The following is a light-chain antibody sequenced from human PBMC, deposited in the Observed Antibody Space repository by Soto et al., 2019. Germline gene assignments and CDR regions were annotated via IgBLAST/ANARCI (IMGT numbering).Light chain of an antibody. CDR1: QNVNNN. CDR2: AVS. V-gene: IGKV3-15*01. CDR3: QSYNDWPLT. J-gene: IGKJ4*01. Sequence: EIVMTPSPATLSVSPGERATLSCRASQNVNNNLAWYQQTPGQAPRLLIHAVSTRATGIPARFSGSGSGTEFTLTISSLQSEDFAVYFCQSYNDWPLTFGGGTKGDIK.